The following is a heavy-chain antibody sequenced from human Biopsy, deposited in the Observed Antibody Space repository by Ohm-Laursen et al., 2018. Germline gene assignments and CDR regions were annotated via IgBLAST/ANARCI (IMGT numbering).Heavy chain of an antibody. CDR1: SYTFTDYN. CDR3: ARDPLNGHKHFDY. CDR2: INCKTGAT. V-gene: IGHV1-2*02. D-gene: IGHD2-8*01. J-gene: IGHJ4*02. Sequence: GSSVKVSCKASSYTFTDYNIHWMRQAPGQGLEWLGYINCKTGATNYAQKFQGTVTMTRDTSISTAYLALGSLRSADTAIYHCARDPLNGHKHFDYWGQGSLVTVSS.